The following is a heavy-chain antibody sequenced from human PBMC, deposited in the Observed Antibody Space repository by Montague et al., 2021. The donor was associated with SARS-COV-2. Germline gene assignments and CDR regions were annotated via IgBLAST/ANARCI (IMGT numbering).Heavy chain of an antibody. J-gene: IGHJ4*02. Sequence: SETPVLTCTVSGGSISSYYWSWIRQPPGKGLEWIGYIYYSGSTNYNPSLKSRVTILVDTSKNQFSLRLSSVTAADTAVYYCARDLPPSRPRNPVWGQGTLVTVSS. CDR2: IYYSGST. V-gene: IGHV4-59*01. CDR3: ARDLPPSRPRNPV. CDR1: GGSISSYY. D-gene: IGHD2/OR15-2a*01.